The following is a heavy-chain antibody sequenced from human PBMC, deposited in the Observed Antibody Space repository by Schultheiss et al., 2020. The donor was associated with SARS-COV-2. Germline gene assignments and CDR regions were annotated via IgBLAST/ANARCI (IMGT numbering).Heavy chain of an antibody. Sequence: SETLSLTCTVSGGPISSSSYYWGWIRQPPGKGLEWIGSIYYSGSTYYNPSLKSRVTISVDTSKNQFSLKLSSVTAADTAVYYCARESAPHCSSTSCYFTNDAFDIWGQGIMVTVSS. V-gene: IGHV4-39*07. CDR1: GGPISSSSYY. CDR3: ARESAPHCSSTSCYFTNDAFDI. CDR2: IYYSGST. D-gene: IGHD2-2*01. J-gene: IGHJ3*02.